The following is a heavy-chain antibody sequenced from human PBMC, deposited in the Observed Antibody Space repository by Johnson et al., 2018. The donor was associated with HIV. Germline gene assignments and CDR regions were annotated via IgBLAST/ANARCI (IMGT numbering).Heavy chain of an antibody. CDR2: INWNGSST. CDR1: GFTFDVYA. D-gene: IGHD3-16*02. Sequence: VQLVESGGGLVKPGGSLRLSCAASGFTFDVYAMSWVRQAPGKGLEWVSGINWNGSSTDYADSVKGRFTISRDNAKNSLYLQMNSLRAEDTALYYCARASYVWGSYRYTGVCGAFDIWGQGTMVTVSS. CDR3: ARASYVWGSYRYTGVCGAFDI. V-gene: IGHV3-20*04. J-gene: IGHJ3*02.